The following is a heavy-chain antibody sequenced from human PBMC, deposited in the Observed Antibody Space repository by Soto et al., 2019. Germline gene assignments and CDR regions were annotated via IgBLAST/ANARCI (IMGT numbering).Heavy chain of an antibody. Sequence: PGESLKISCQGSGYSFTNSWIAWVRQMPGEGLEWMGIIYPGDSDTRYSPSFQGQVTISADKSINTAYLQWSSLKASDTAMYYCARGGGFGRMYYFDYWGQGALVTVSS. D-gene: IGHD3-10*01. V-gene: IGHV5-51*01. CDR3: ARGGGFGRMYYFDY. CDR1: GYSFTNSW. J-gene: IGHJ4*02. CDR2: IYPGDSDT.